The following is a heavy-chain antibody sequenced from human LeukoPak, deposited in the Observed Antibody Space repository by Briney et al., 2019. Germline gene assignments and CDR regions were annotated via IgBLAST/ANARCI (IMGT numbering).Heavy chain of an antibody. V-gene: IGHV4-61*02. Sequence: PSQTLSLTCTGSGGSISSGNYYWTWIRQPAGQGLEWIGRISTSGDTNYNPSLKSRVTISLDASKNQFSLNLNSVTAADTAVYYCATRWSPFFYYMDVWGKGTTVTVSS. CDR3: ATRWSPFFYYMDV. CDR1: GGSISSGNYY. J-gene: IGHJ6*03. CDR2: ISTSGDT. D-gene: IGHD4-23*01.